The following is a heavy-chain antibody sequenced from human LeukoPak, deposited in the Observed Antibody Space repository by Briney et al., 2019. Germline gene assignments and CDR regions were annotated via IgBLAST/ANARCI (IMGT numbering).Heavy chain of an antibody. Sequence: GGSLRLSCAASGFTFSNYAMSWVRQAPGRGLEWVSSVIITAVSTYYADSLKGRFTISRDNSKNSLYLQMNSLRADDTAVYYCARNMTSVTTGGDAFDLWGQGTMVTVSS. CDR3: ARNMTSVTTGGDAFDL. CDR2: VIITAVST. V-gene: IGHV3-23*01. J-gene: IGHJ3*01. CDR1: GFTFSNYA. D-gene: IGHD4-17*01.